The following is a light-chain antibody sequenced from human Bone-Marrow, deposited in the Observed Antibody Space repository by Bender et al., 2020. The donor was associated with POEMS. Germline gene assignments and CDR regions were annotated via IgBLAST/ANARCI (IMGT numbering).Light chain of an antibody. J-gene: IGLJ3*02. Sequence: QPALTQPRSVSGSPGQSVTISCTGTSSDVVGYNFVSWYQQHPGRAPKVMIYVVNKRPSGVPDRFSGAKSGNTASLTVCGLQAEDGANYFCCSYAGTFWVFGGGTKLTVL. V-gene: IGLV2-11*01. CDR3: CSYAGTFWV. CDR1: SSDVVGYNF. CDR2: VVN.